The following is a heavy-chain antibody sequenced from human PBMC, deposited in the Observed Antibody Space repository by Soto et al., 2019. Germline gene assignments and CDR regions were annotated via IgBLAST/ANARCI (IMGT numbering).Heavy chain of an antibody. J-gene: IGHJ4*02. V-gene: IGHV2-5*02. CDR2: IYWDDDK. CDR3: AHNQHEYCTNGVCHFDY. D-gene: IGHD2-8*01. Sequence: SGPTLVKPTQTLTLTCTFSGFSLSTSGVGVGWIRQPPGKALEWLALIYWDDDKRYSPSLKSRLTITKDTSKNQVVLTMTNMDPVDTATYYCAHNQHEYCTNGVCHFDYWGQGTLVTVSS. CDR1: GFSLSTSGVG.